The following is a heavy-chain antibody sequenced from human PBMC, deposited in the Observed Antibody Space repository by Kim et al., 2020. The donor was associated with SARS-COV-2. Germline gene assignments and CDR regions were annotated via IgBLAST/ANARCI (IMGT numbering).Heavy chain of an antibody. Sequence: ADSVKGRFTISRDNSKNTLYLQMSSLRAEDTAVYYCVKPHYDFWSGYFDYWGQGTLVTVSS. D-gene: IGHD3-3*01. V-gene: IGHV3-64D*06. CDR3: VKPHYDFWSGYFDY. J-gene: IGHJ4*02.